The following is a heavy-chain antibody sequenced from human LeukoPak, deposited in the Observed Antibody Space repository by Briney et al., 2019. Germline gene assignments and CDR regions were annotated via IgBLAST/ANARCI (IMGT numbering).Heavy chain of an antibody. V-gene: IGHV1-69*02. CDR3: ARTGYSGYSPFDY. Sequence: GASVKVSCKASGGTFSSYTISWVRQAPGQGLEWMGRIIPILGIANYAQKFQGRVTITADKSTSTAYMELSSLRSEDTAVYYCARTGYSGYSPFDYWGQGTLVTVSS. J-gene: IGHJ4*02. D-gene: IGHD5-12*01. CDR1: GGTFSSYT. CDR2: IIPILGIA.